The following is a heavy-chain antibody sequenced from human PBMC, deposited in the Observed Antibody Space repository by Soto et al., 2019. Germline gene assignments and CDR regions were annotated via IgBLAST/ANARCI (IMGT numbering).Heavy chain of an antibody. CDR3: ARAGVTPDFFDY. Sequence: GGSLRLSCAASGFSVRTNYMSWVRQAPGKGLEWVSVFESGGSIYYADSVKGRFIISRDYAKNTIYLQMNSLRAEDTAVYYCARAGVTPDFFDYWGQGTLVTVSS. CDR1: GFSVRTNY. CDR2: FESGGSI. J-gene: IGHJ4*02. V-gene: IGHV3-53*01. D-gene: IGHD2-21*02.